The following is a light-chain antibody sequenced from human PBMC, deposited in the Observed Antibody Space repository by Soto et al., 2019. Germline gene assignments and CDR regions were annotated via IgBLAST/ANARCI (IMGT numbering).Light chain of an antibody. CDR3: QQSHSIPYT. V-gene: IGKV1-39*01. CDR2: AAS. J-gene: IGKJ2*01. CDR1: QTISSY. Sequence: DIQVTQSPSSLSASVGDRVTITCRASQTISSYLNWYQQKPGKAPKLLIYAASSLQSGVPSRFSGSGSGTYFTLTISSLQPEDFATYYCQQSHSIPYTFGQGTKLEIK.